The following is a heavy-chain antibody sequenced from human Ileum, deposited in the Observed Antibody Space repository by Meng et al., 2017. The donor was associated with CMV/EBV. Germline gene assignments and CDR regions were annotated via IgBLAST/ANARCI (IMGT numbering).Heavy chain of an antibody. J-gene: IGHJ5*02. CDR3: AREAVATNACDP. CDR2: FYYSGTT. V-gene: IGHV4-39*07. Sequence: SETLSLTGTVSGDSINSGDYYWVWIRQPPGKGLEWIGSFYYSGTTFYNPSLKSRVTMSVDMSKSLFSLRVTSVTTANTAIYYCAREAVATNACDPWGQGTRVTVSS. D-gene: IGHD4-23*01. CDR1: GDSINSGDYY.